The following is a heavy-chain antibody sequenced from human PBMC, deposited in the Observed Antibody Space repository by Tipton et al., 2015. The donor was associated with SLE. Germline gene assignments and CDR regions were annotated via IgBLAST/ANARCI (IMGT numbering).Heavy chain of an antibody. CDR1: GGSISSHY. J-gene: IGHJ4*02. CDR2: IYYSGTT. D-gene: IGHD4-23*01. Sequence: TLSLTCSVSGGSISSHYWSWFRQPPGKGLEGIGYIYYSGTTNYNPSLKSRVAISMGTSKIQFSLRLNSVTATDTAVYYCGRGRTDAWELVGYWGQGTLVTVSS. V-gene: IGHV4-59*11. CDR3: GRGRTDAWELVGY.